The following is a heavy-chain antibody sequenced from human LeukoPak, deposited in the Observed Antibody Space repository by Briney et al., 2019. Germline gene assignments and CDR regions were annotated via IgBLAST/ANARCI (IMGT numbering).Heavy chain of an antibody. CDR1: GYTFTGYY. V-gene: IGHV1-2*02. D-gene: IGHD2-15*01. J-gene: IGHJ6*02. CDR3: ASGIGPRYYYGMDV. CDR2: INPNSGGT. Sequence: ASVKVSCKASGYTFTGYYMHWVRQAPGQGLEWIGWINPNSGGTNYAQKFQGRVTMTRDTSISTAYMELSRLRSDDTAVYYCASGIGPRYYYGMDVWGQGTTVTVSS.